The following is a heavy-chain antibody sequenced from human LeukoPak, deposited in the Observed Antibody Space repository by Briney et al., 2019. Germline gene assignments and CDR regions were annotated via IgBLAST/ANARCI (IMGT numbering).Heavy chain of an antibody. Sequence: GGSLRLSCAASGFTFSSYSMNWVRQAPGKGLEWASSISSSSSYIYYADSVKGRFTISRDNAKNSLYLQMNSLRAEATAVYYCARESVGDIVVVPAAQGWFDPWGQGTLVTVSS. V-gene: IGHV3-21*01. CDR1: GFTFSSYS. D-gene: IGHD2-2*01. CDR2: ISSSSSYI. J-gene: IGHJ5*02. CDR3: ARESVGDIVVVPAAQGWFDP.